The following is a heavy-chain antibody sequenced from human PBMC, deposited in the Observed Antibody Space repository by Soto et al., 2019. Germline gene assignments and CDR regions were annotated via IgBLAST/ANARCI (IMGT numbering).Heavy chain of an antibody. D-gene: IGHD3-10*01. CDR1: GFTFSNAW. CDR3: TTDLAWGEGFDY. Sequence: GGSLRLSCAASGFTFSNAWMSWVRQAPGKGLEWVGRIKSKTDGGTTDHAAPVKGRFTISSDDSKNTLYLQMNSLKTEDTAVYYCTTDLAWGEGFDYWGQGTLVTVSS. V-gene: IGHV3-15*01. J-gene: IGHJ4*02. CDR2: IKSKTDGGTT.